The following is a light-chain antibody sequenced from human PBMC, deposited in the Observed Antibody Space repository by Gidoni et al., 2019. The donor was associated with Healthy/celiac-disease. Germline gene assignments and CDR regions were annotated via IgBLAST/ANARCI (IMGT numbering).Light chain of an antibody. Sequence: HSTLTQHASVSGSPGQSITISCPGTSSDVGSYNRVYWYQQHPGKAPKLMIYEVSKRPSGVSNRFSGSKSGNTVSMTISGLQAEDEADDYCCSYAGNWVFGGGTKLTVL. CDR2: EVS. CDR1: SSDVGSYNR. V-gene: IGLV2-23*02. J-gene: IGLJ3*02. CDR3: CSYAGNWV.